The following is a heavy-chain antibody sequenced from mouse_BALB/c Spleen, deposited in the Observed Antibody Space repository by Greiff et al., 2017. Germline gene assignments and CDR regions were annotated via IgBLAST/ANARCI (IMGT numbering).Heavy chain of an antibody. Sequence: QVQLKQSGPGLVAPSQSLSITCTVSGFSLTSYGVHWVRQPPGKGLEWLGMIWGDGSTDYNSALKSRLSISKDNSKSQVFLKMNSLQTDDTARYYCARDRGGYRAMDYWGQGTSVTVSS. V-gene: IGHV2-6-7*01. CDR2: IWGDGST. J-gene: IGHJ4*01. CDR1: GFSLTSYG. D-gene: IGHD1-1*02. CDR3: ARDRGGYRAMDY.